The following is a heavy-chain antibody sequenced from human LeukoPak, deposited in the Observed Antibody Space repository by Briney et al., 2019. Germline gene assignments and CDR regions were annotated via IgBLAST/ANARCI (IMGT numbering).Heavy chain of an antibody. CDR1: GYTFNKHG. J-gene: IGHJ4*02. CDR2: ISAYNCDT. D-gene: IGHD6-19*01. V-gene: IGHV1-18*04. Sequence: SVTVSCKASGYTFNKHGITWVRQAPGQELEWMGWISAYNCDTKYGQKFQRRVTLSTDTSASTAYMELRSLRSDDTAVYYCARDPSNTSGWSPYFDYWGQGALVTVSS. CDR3: ARDPSNTSGWSPYFDY.